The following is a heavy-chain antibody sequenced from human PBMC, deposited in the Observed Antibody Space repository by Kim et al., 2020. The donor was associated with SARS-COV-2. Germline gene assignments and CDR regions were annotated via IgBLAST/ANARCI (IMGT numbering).Heavy chain of an antibody. CDR2: ISYDGSNK. J-gene: IGHJ4*02. V-gene: IGHV3-30*18. CDR3: AKDQWRGSGWYGGYFDY. CDR1: GFTFSSYG. D-gene: IGHD6-19*01. Sequence: GGSLRLSCAASGFTFSSYGMHWVRQAPGKGLEWVAVISYDGSNKYYADSVKGRFTISRDNSKNTLYLQMNSLRAEDTAVYYCAKDQWRGSGWYGGYFDYWGQGTLVTVSS.